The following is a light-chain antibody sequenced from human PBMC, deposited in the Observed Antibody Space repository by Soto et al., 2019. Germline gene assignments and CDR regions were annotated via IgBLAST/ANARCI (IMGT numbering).Light chain of an antibody. Sequence: QSALTKHASVSGSPGQSITISCTGTSSDVGGYNYVSWYQQHPGKAPKLMIYEVSNRPSGVSNRFSGSKSGNTASLLISGLQAEDDSYYYCSSYTSSSTPYVFVTGTKLTVL. CDR3: SSYTSSSTPYV. J-gene: IGLJ1*01. V-gene: IGLV2-14*01. CDR1: SSDVGGYNY. CDR2: EVS.